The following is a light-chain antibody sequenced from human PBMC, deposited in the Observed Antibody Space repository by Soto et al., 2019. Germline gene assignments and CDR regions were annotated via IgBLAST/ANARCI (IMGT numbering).Light chain of an antibody. CDR2: GAS. CDR1: QSVSSN. Sequence: EIVMTQSPATLSVSPGERATLSCRASQSVSSNLAWYQQKPGQAPRLLIYGASTRATGIPARFSGSGSGTEFTLTISSLQSEGFAVYYCQQYKNWPPITFGQGTRLEIK. J-gene: IGKJ5*01. CDR3: QQYKNWPPIT. V-gene: IGKV3-15*01.